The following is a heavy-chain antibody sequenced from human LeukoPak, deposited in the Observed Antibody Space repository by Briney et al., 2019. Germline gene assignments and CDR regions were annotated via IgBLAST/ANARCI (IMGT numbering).Heavy chain of an antibody. Sequence: GGSLRLSCAAPGFTFSSYGMHWVRQAPGKGLEWVAVIWYDGSNKYYADSVKGRFTISRDNSKNTLYLQMNSLRAEDTAVYYCARDRGDTAIYDYWGQGTLVTVSS. J-gene: IGHJ4*02. V-gene: IGHV3-33*01. CDR2: IWYDGSNK. D-gene: IGHD5-18*01. CDR1: GFTFSSYG. CDR3: ARDRGDTAIYDY.